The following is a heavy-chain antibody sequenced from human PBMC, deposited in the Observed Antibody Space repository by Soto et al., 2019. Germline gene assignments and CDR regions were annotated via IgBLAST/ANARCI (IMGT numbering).Heavy chain of an antibody. CDR3: AREGCSGGSCYRFDY. CDR1: GGSISSGGYD. D-gene: IGHD2-15*01. V-gene: IGHV4-31*03. Sequence: QVQLQESGPGLVQPSQTLSLTCTVSGGSISSGGYDWSWIRQHPRKGLEWIGYIYYSGSTYYNPYLKSRVTISVDTSKNQFSLKLSSVTAADTAVYYCAREGCSGGSCYRFDYWGQGPLVTVSS. J-gene: IGHJ4*02. CDR2: IYYSGST.